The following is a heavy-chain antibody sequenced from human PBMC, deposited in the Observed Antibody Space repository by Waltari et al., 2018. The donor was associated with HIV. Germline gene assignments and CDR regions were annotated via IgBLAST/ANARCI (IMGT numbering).Heavy chain of an antibody. V-gene: IGHV3-66*01. D-gene: IGHD4-17*01. CDR3: AREYNPVTTTSYYFDY. CDR2: ITDGGTT. CDR1: GSPVRTNY. Sequence: EVQLVESVGGSLQPGGTLRRCWPACGSPVRTNYMCWGSRAPGTGLEWVSLITDGGTTYYADSVKGRFTISRDTSKNTVHLQMISLRAEDTAVYFCAREYNPVTTTSYYFDYWGQGTLVTVSS. J-gene: IGHJ4*02.